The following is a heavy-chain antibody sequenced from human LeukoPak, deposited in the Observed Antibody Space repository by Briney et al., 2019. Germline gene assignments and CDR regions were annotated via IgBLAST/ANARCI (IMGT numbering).Heavy chain of an antibody. CDR2: INPNSGGT. Sequence: GASVKVSCKASGYTFTGYYMHWVRQAPGQGLEWMGWINPNSGGTNYAQKFQGRVTMTRDTSISTAYMELSRLRSDDTAVYYCARPPPYCGGDCFDAFDIWGQGTMVTVSS. J-gene: IGHJ3*02. CDR3: ARPPPYCGGDCFDAFDI. V-gene: IGHV1-2*02. CDR1: GYTFTGYY. D-gene: IGHD2-21*02.